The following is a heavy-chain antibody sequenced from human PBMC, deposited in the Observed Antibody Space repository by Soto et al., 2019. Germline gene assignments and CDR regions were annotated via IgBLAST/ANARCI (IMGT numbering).Heavy chain of an antibody. CDR3: AKDRGSGYYYYYYGMDV. CDR2: ISWDGGST. J-gene: IGHJ6*02. V-gene: IGHV3-43D*03. CDR1: GFTFDDYA. Sequence: GGSLRLSCAASGFTFDDYAMHWVRQAPGKGLEWVSLISWDGGSTYYADSVKGRFTISRDNSKNSLYLQMNSLRAEDTALYYCAKDRGSGYYYYYYGMDVWGQGTTVTVSS. D-gene: IGHD3-22*01.